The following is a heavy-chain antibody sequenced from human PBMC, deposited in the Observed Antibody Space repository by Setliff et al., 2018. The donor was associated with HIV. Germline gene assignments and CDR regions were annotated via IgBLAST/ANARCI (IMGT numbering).Heavy chain of an antibody. CDR1: VDSFSPFY. V-gene: IGHV4-34*01. CDR2: VNHNGAT. Sequence: SETLSLTCAVYVDSFSPFYWTWIRQSPGKRLEWIGEVNHNGATKSNPSLKSRVTISVDTSKNQFSLKLSSVTAADTAVFYCARLTTTYYYDSSAYYHPVWGQGTLVTVSS. CDR3: ARLTTTYYYDSSAYYHPV. J-gene: IGHJ4*02. D-gene: IGHD3-22*01.